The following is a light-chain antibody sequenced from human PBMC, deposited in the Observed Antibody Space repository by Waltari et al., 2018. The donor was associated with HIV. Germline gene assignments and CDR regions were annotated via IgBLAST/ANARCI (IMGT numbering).Light chain of an antibody. CDR1: SFNIGRNY. Sequence: QSVVIQPPPASGTPGPRVTTPCPGNSFNIGRNYVYWYQQFPGTAPKFLIYRNNQRPSGVPDRFSASKSGTSASLAISGLRSEDEANYYCATWDDSLSAVVFGEGTKLTVL. V-gene: IGLV1-47*01. CDR3: ATWDDSLSAVV. J-gene: IGLJ2*01. CDR2: RNN.